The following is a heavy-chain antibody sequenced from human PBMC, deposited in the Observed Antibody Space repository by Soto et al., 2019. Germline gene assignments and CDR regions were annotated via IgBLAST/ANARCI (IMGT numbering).Heavy chain of an antibody. V-gene: IGHV3-48*03. D-gene: IGHD5-12*01. CDR3: TKEKSVMYSGYDAFDI. Sequence: GSLLRSCAASGFTFSSYEMDWVRQAPGKGLEWVAYISSNGGTIYYGDSVKGRFTISRDNADNSLYLQMNSLRAEDTAVYYCTKEKSVMYSGYDAFDIWGRGTMVTVSS. CDR2: ISSNGGTI. J-gene: IGHJ3*02. CDR1: GFTFSSYE.